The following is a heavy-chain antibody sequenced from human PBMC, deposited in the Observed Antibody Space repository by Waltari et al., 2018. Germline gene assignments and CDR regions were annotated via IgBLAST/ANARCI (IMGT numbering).Heavy chain of an antibody. V-gene: IGHV4-38-2*01. CDR1: GYSISSGYY. D-gene: IGHD3-16*01. Sequence: QVQLQESGPGLVKPSETLSLTCAVSGYSISSGYYWGWIRQPPGKGLEWIGSIYHSGSTYYNPSLKSRVTISVDTSKNQFSLKLSSVTAADTAVYYCARGDTIGVAGEGFDPWGQGTLVTVSS. J-gene: IGHJ5*02. CDR3: ARGDTIGVAGEGFDP. CDR2: IYHSGST.